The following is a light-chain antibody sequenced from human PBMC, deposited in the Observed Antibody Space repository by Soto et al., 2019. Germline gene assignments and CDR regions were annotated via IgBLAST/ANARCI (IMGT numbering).Light chain of an antibody. CDR1: QSISSW. CDR2: KAT. V-gene: IGKV1-5*03. CDR3: QQYNSYPYT. Sequence: DIQMTQSPSTLSASVGDRVTITCRASQSISSWLAWYQQKPGKAPKLLIYKATSLESGVPSRFSGSGSGTDFTLTISSLQPDDFATYYCQQYNSYPYTFGQGTKLEIK. J-gene: IGKJ2*01.